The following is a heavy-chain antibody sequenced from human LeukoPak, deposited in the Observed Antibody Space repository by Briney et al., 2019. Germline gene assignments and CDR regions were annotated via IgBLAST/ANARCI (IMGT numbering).Heavy chain of an antibody. V-gene: IGHV3-66*02. Sequence: SGGSLRLSCAASGFSVSNHYMAWVRQAPGRRLEWVSIIWADGTTFYTDSVRGRFTVSRDQFKNTLYLQMSSLRPDDTALYYCARDGAGIESWVELDPWGQGTQVTVSA. D-gene: IGHD5-24*01. CDR2: IWADGTT. CDR3: ARDGAGIESWVELDP. J-gene: IGHJ5*02. CDR1: GFSVSNHY.